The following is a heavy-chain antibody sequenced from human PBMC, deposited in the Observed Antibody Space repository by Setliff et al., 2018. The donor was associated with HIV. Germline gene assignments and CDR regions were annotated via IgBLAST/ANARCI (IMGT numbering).Heavy chain of an antibody. CDR3: AGDPRYCTNGVCYRYFDY. V-gene: IGHV3-48*03. CDR1: GFTFSDYE. CDR2: ISSSGSTI. D-gene: IGHD2-8*01. J-gene: IGHJ4*02. Sequence: PGGSLRLSCAASGFTFSDYEMNWVRQAPGKGLEWVSYISSSGSTIYYADSVKGRLTISRDNAKNSLYLQMNSLRAEDTAVYYCAGDPRYCTNGVCYRYFDYWGQGTLVTVSS.